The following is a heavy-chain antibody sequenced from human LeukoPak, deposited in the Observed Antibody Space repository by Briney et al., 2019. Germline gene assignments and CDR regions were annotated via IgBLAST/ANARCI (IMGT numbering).Heavy chain of an antibody. J-gene: IGHJ5*02. CDR3: ARGYCSGGSCYRYNWFDP. Sequence: GASVKVSCKASGYTFTGYYLHWVRQAPGQGLEWMGWINPNSSGTNYAQKFQGRVTMTRDTSISTAYMELSRLRSDDTAVYYCARGYCSGGSCYRYNWFDPWGQGTLVTVSS. D-gene: IGHD2-15*01. CDR1: GYTFTGYY. CDR2: INPNSSGT. V-gene: IGHV1-2*02.